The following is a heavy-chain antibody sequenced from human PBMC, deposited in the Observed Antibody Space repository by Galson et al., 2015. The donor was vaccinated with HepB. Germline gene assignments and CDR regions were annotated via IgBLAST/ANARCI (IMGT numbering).Heavy chain of an antibody. CDR1: GFTFDDYA. J-gene: IGHJ4*02. Sequence: SLRLSCAASGFTFDDYAMHWVRQAPGKGLEWVSGISWNSGSIGYADSVKGRFTISRDNAKNSLYLQMNSLRAEDTALYYCAKDWAKNLYSSSWPQGNWGQGTLVTVSS. V-gene: IGHV3-9*01. CDR3: AKDWAKNLYSSSWPQGN. CDR2: ISWNSGSI. D-gene: IGHD6-13*01.